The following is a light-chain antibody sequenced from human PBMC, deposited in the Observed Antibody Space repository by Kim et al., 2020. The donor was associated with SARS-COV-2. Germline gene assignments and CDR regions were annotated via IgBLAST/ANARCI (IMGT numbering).Light chain of an antibody. CDR1: SSDVGGYNY. J-gene: IGLJ2*01. CDR2: DVS. Sequence: QSALTQPASVSGSPGQSITISCTGTSSDVGGYNYVSWYQQHPGKAPKLMIYDVSKRPSGVSNRFSGSKSGNTASLTISGLQAEDEADYYCSSYTSSSTSSDVVFGGGTKVTVL. CDR3: SSYTSSSTSSDVV. V-gene: IGLV2-14*01.